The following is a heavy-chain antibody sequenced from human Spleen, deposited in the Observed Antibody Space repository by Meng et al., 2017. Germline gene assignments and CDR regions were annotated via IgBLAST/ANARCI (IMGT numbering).Heavy chain of an antibody. Sequence: QVKRQGSGTGLVKPSQTLSLTCTVSGGSISSGDYYWNWIRQHPGKGLEWIGYIYYSGSTYYYPSLKSRVTISVDTSKNQFSLKLSSVTAADTAVYYCARGNRIAPGVNNWFDPWGQGTLVTVSS. J-gene: IGHJ5*02. D-gene: IGHD6-13*01. V-gene: IGHV4-31*03. CDR1: GGSISSGDYY. CDR3: ARGNRIAPGVNNWFDP. CDR2: IYYSGST.